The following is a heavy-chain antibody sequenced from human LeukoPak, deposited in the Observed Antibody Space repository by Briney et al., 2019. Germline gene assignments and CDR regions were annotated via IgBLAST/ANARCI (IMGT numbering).Heavy chain of an antibody. CDR2: IYHGGST. V-gene: IGHV4-38-2*02. D-gene: IGHD2-21*02. CDR1: GYSISTGYY. J-gene: IGHJ4*02. CDR3: TRDYYCGRDCFDPDFDY. Sequence: SETLSLTCAVSGYSISTGYYWGWIRQPPGKGLEWIGSIYHGGSTYYNPSLKSRVTISLDMSKNQFSLKLTSVTAADTAVYYCTRDYYCGRDCFDPDFDYWGQGTLVTVSS.